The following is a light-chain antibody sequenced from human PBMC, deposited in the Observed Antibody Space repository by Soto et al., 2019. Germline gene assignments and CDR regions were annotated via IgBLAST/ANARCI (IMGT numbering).Light chain of an antibody. CDR1: QSVSSSY. CDR2: DAS. CDR3: QQYGSSPIT. Sequence: EIVLTQSPATLSLSPGERATLSCGAMQSVSSSYLAWYQQKPGLAPRLLIYDASSRATGIPARFSGSGSGTDFTLTISRLEPEDFAVYYCQQYGSSPITFGQGTRLEIK. V-gene: IGKV3D-20*01. J-gene: IGKJ5*01.